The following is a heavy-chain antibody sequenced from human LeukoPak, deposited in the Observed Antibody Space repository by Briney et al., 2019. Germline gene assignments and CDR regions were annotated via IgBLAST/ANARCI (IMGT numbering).Heavy chain of an antibody. CDR2: IIPIFGTA. CDR1: GGTFSSYA. Sequence: GALVKVSCKASGGTFSSYAISWVRQAPGQGLEWMGGIIPIFGTANYAQKFQGRVTITADKSTSTAYMELSSLRSEDTAVYYCARGSGAVAGTRFDYWGQGTLVTVSS. CDR3: ARGSGAVAGTRFDY. D-gene: IGHD6-19*01. V-gene: IGHV1-69*06. J-gene: IGHJ4*02.